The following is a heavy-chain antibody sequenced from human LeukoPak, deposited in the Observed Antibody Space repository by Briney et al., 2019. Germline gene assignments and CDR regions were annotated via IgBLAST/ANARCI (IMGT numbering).Heavy chain of an antibody. CDR2: ISSSSSYI. D-gene: IGHD3-22*01. Sequence: PGGSLRLSCAASGFTFSSYSMNWVRQAPGKGLEWVSSISSSSSYIYYADSVKGRFTISRDNAKNSLYLQMNSLRAEDTAVYYCARDLSPDYYESSGYYSGYWGQGTLVTVSS. CDR3: ARDLSPDYYESSGYYSGY. CDR1: GFTFSSYS. J-gene: IGHJ4*02. V-gene: IGHV3-21*01.